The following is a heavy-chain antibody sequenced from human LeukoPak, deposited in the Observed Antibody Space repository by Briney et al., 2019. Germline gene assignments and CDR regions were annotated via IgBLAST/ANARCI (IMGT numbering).Heavy chain of an antibody. CDR1: GFTFSSYS. V-gene: IGHV3-21*01. CDR2: ISSSSYI. J-gene: IGHJ4*02. D-gene: IGHD2/OR15-2a*01. Sequence: GGSLRLSCAASGFTFSSYSMNWVRQAPGKGLEWVSSISSSSYIYYADSVKGRFTISRDDSKNTLYLQMSSLRVGDTAVYYCAREGGPNTYFDYWGQGTLVTVSS. CDR3: AREGGPNTYFDY.